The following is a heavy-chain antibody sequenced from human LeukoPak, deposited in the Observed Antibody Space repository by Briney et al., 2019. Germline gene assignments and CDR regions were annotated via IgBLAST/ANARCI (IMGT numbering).Heavy chain of an antibody. CDR1: GGSISSYY. CDR3: AREDTPMVNPFDY. Sequence: SETLSLTCIVSGGSISSYYWSWIRQPAGKGLEWIGRISTSGSTNYSPSLKSRVTMSVDTSRNQFSLKLSSVTTADTAVYYCAREDTPMVNPFDYWGQGTLVTVSS. CDR2: ISTSGST. D-gene: IGHD5-18*01. J-gene: IGHJ4*02. V-gene: IGHV4-4*07.